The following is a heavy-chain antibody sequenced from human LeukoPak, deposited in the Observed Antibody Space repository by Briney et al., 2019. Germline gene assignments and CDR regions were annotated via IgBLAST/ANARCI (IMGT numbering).Heavy chain of an antibody. V-gene: IGHV3-48*02. D-gene: IGHD4-17*01. CDR2: INRISNII. CDR3: ARDRDYAFDY. Sequence: GGCLRLPCAASGFTFSGYSMNWVRQAPGKGLEWVSYINRISNIIDYADSVKGRFTISTDNAKHSLYLHMNSLRDEDTAVYYCARDRDYAFDYWGQGTLVTVSS. J-gene: IGHJ4*02. CDR1: GFTFSGYS.